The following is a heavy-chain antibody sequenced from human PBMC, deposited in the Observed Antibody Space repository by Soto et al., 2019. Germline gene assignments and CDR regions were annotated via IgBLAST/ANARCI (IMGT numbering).Heavy chain of an antibody. CDR2: IIAILGKA. D-gene: IGHD3-22*01. Sequence: QVQLVQSGAEVKKPGSSVKVSCKASGGTFSSYAISWVRQAPGQGLEWMGGIIAILGKANYAEKFQGRVTITADESTSTAYMELSILRSEDTAVYYCARERGGAIIVGVTGTFDVWGQGTLVTVSS. V-gene: IGHV1-69*01. CDR1: GGTFSSYA. J-gene: IGHJ3*01. CDR3: ARERGGAIIVGVTGTFDV.